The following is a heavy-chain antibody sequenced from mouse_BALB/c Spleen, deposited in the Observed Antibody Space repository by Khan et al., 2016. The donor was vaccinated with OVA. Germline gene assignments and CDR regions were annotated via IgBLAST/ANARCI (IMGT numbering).Heavy chain of an antibody. V-gene: IGHV1-87*01. J-gene: IGHJ2*01. D-gene: IGHD1-1*02. CDR3: ASHYGHYFDY. Sequence: QVQLKQSGAELARPGASVKLSCKASGYTFTRYWMLWAKQRPGQGLEWIGAIYPGDGDTRYTQKFKGKATLTADKSSSTAYMQLSSLASDDSAVYYCASHYGHYFDYWGQGTTLTVSS. CDR2: IYPGDGDT. CDR1: GYTFTRYW.